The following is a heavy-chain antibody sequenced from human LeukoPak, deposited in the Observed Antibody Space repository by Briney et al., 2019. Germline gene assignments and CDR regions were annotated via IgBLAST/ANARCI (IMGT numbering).Heavy chain of an antibody. CDR3: TKDHSEYVWGSYRRDDY. V-gene: IGHV3-23*01. CDR1: GFTVNSYD. CDR2: ISGSGDNT. D-gene: IGHD3-16*02. Sequence: GGSLRLSCTASGFTVNSYDMSWVRQGPGKGLEWVSAISGSGDNTYYADSVRDRFTISRDKSKNTLYLQMDSLRAEDSAVYYCTKDHSEYVWGSYRRDDYWGQGTLVTVSS. J-gene: IGHJ4*02.